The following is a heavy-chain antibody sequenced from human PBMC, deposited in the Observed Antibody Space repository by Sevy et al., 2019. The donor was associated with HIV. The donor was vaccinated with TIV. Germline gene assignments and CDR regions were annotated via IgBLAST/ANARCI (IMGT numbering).Heavy chain of an antibody. Sequence: GGSLRLSCAGSGFLFTYAWMSWVRQAPGKGLEWVSYISGLSNYIYYADSVKGRFSISRDNAKNSLFLQMNSLRAEDTALYYCARGVRTYDAFDLWGQGTMVTVSS. CDR2: ISGLSNYI. D-gene: IGHD6-6*01. CDR3: ARGVRTYDAFDL. V-gene: IGHV3-21*01. CDR1: GFLFTYAW. J-gene: IGHJ3*01.